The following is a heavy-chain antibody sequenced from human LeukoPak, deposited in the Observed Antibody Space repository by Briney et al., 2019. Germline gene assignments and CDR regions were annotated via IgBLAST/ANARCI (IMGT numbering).Heavy chain of an antibody. D-gene: IGHD3-9*01. V-gene: IGHV3-23*01. CDR1: GFTFSNYA. CDR3: AREKAPNDYDILTGYTDY. Sequence: GGSLRLSCAASGFTFSNYAMRWVRQAPGKGLEWVSGISGSGDSTYYADSVKGRFTISRDNSKNTLYLQMNSLRAEDTAVYYCAREKAPNDYDILTGYTDYWGQGTLVTVSS. J-gene: IGHJ4*02. CDR2: ISGSGDST.